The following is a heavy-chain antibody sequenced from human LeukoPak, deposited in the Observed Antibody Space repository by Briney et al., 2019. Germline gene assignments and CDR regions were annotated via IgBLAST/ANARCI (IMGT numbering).Heavy chain of an antibody. CDR2: INHSGST. CDR3: ARGQDYYGSGSPYYFDY. Sequence: SETLSLTCAVYGVSFSGYYWSWTRQPPGKGLEWIGEINHSGSTNYNPSLKSRVTISVDTSKNQFSLKLSSVTAADTAVYYCARGQDYYGSGSPYYFDYWGQGTLVTVSS. CDR1: GVSFSGYY. V-gene: IGHV4-34*01. D-gene: IGHD3-10*01. J-gene: IGHJ4*02.